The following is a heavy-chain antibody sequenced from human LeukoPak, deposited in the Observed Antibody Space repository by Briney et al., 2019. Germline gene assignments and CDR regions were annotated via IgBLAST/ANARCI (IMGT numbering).Heavy chain of an antibody. CDR2: INTNTGNP. CDR3: ARDQRYCSGGSCYTTYNWFDP. CDR1: GYTFTSYA. D-gene: IGHD2-15*01. Sequence: ASVKVSCKASGYTFTSYAMNWVRQPPGQGLEWMGWINTNTGNPTYAQGFTGRFVFSLDTSVSTAYLQISSLEAEDTAVYYCARDQRYCSGGSCYTTYNWFDPWGQGTLVTVSS. V-gene: IGHV7-4-1*02. J-gene: IGHJ5*02.